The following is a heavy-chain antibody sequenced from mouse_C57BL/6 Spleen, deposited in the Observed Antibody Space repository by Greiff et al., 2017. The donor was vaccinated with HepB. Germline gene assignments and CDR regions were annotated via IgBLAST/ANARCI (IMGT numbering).Heavy chain of an antibody. J-gene: IGHJ4*01. V-gene: IGHV5-17*01. CDR1: GFTFSDYG. Sequence: DVMLVESGGGLVKPGGSLKLSCAASGFTFSDYGMHWVRQAPEKGLEWVAYISSGSSTIYYADTVKGRFTISRDNAKNTLFLQMTSLRSEDTAMYYCARIYYDYDVVIYYYAMDYWGQGTSVTVSS. CDR2: ISSGSSTI. CDR3: ARIYYDYDVVIYYYAMDY. D-gene: IGHD2-4*01.